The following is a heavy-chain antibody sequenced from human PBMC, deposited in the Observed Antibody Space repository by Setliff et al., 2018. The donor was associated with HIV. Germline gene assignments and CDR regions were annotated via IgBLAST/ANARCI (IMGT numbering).Heavy chain of an antibody. D-gene: IGHD3-10*01. J-gene: IGHJ6*03. CDR2: IYHSGST. CDR1: GGSISSGGYS. Sequence: PSETLSLTCSVSGGSISSGGYSWSWIRQPPGKGLEWIGYIYHSGSTSYNPSLKSRVTISVDTSKNQFSLKLRSVTAADTAVYYCARVTITTVRGVGYFYYFYMDVWGKGTTVTVS. CDR3: ARVTITTVRGVGYFYYFYMDV. V-gene: IGHV4-30-2*01.